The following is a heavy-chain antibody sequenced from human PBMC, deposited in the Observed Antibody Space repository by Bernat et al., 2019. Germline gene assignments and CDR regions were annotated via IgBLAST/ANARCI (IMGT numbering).Heavy chain of an antibody. CDR3: ARVYNLHSSGWYALDY. V-gene: IGHV1-2*04. J-gene: IGHJ4*02. CDR1: GYTFTGYY. CDR2: INPNSGGT. D-gene: IGHD6-19*01. Sequence: QVQLVQSGAEVKKPGASVKVSCKASGYTFTGYYMHWVRQAPGQGLEWMGWINPNSGGTNYAQKFQGWVTMTRDTSISTAYMEPSRLRSDDTAVYYCARVYNLHSSGWYALDYWGQGTLVTVSS.